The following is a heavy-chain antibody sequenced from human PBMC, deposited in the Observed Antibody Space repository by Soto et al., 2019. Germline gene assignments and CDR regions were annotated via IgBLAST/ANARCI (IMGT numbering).Heavy chain of an antibody. V-gene: IGHV1-69*12. CDR1: GGTFSTYA. CDR2: IIPMFGTA. CDR3: ASGIQLWLRRINNGYSG. J-gene: IGHJ4*02. D-gene: IGHD5-18*01. Sequence: QVQLVQSGAEVKKPESSVKVSCKAPGGTFSTYAISWVRQAPGQGLEWMGGIIPMFGTANYAQRFQDRVTITADRSTITVYMELSSLRSEDTAVYFCASGIQLWLRRINNGYSGWGQGTLVTVSS.